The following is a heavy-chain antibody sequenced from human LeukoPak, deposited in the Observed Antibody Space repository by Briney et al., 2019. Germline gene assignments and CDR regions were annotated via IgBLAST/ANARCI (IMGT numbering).Heavy chain of an antibody. Sequence: SVKVSCKASGGTFSSYAISWVRQAPGQGLEWMGRIIPILGIANYAQKFQGRVTITADKSTSTAYMELSSLRSGDTAVYYCARDQGPSPYDSSGYGVENWFDPWGQGTLVTVSS. CDR3: ARDQGPSPYDSSGYGVENWFDP. CDR2: IIPILGIA. CDR1: GGTFSSYA. V-gene: IGHV1-69*04. D-gene: IGHD3-22*01. J-gene: IGHJ5*02.